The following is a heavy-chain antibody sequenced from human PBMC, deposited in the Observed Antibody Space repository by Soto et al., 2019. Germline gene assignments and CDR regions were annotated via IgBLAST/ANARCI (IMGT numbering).Heavy chain of an antibody. CDR1: GGTFSSYA. CDR2: IIPIFGTA. Sequence: QVQLVQSGAEVKKPGSSVKVSCKASGGTFSSYAISWVRQAPGQGLEWMGGIIPIFGTANYAQKVQGRVTISADESTSTAYMELSSLGSEDTDVYYCARDPSVWERSAFDIWGQGTMGTVSS. CDR3: ARDPSVWERSAFDI. V-gene: IGHV1-69*12. D-gene: IGHD1-26*01. J-gene: IGHJ3*02.